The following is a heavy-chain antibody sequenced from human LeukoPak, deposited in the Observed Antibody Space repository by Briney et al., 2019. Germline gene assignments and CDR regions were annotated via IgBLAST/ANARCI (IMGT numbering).Heavy chain of an antibody. CDR1: GYTFTSYY. V-gene: IGHV1-46*01. CDR2: INPSAGST. Sequence: GASVKVSCKASGYTFTSYYMHWVRQAPGQGLEWMGIINPSAGSTNYAQKFQGRVTMTRDTSTSTVYMELSSLRSEDTAVYYCARGFFRDTNPGDNWFDPWGQGTLVTVSS. CDR3: ARGFFRDTNPGDNWFDP. D-gene: IGHD2-8*01. J-gene: IGHJ5*02.